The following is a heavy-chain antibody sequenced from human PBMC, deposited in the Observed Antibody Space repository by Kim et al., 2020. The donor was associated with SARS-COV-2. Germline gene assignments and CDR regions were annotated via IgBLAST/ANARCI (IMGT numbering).Heavy chain of an antibody. Sequence: SETLSLTCTASGGSISSYYWSWIRQPPGKGLEWIGYIYYSGSTNYNPSLKSRLTRSVHTSKNQSSLKLSSVTAADTAVDYCARASAYYFGSGSQRFRPVGAFDSWGQGTMVTVSS. CDR1: GGSISSYY. D-gene: IGHD3-10*01. V-gene: IGHV4-59*13. J-gene: IGHJ3*02. CDR3: ARASAYYFGSGSQRFRPVGAFDS. CDR2: IYYSGST.